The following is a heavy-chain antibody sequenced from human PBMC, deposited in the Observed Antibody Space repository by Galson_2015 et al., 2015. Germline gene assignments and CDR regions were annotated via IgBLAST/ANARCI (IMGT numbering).Heavy chain of an antibody. CDR2: ISYDGGTK. D-gene: IGHD3-9*01. J-gene: IGHJ4*02. V-gene: IGHV3-30*01. CDR3: ARDSPSTDWQKYLDY. CDR1: GITFSSDA. Sequence: SLRLSCAASGITFSSDAMNWVRQAPGKGLEWVAIISYDGGTKYYADSVKGRFTISRDNSKKTLYLQMNSLRDGDTAVYYCARDSPSTDWQKYLDYGGQGTLVIVSS.